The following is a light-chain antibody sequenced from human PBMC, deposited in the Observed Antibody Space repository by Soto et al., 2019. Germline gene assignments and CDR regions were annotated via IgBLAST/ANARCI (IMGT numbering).Light chain of an antibody. CDR3: SSYISDTTVV. Sequence: QSVLTQPASVSGSPGQSITISCTGTSSDVGGYNYVSWYQQHPGKAPKLMISEVSNRPSGVSNRFSGSKSGNTASLTISGLQAEDEPDYYCSSYISDTTVVFGGGTKVTVL. V-gene: IGLV2-14*01. CDR1: SSDVGGYNY. J-gene: IGLJ2*01. CDR2: EVS.